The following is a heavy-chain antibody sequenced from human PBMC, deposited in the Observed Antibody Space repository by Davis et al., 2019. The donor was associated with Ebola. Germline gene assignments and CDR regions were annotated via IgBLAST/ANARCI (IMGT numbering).Heavy chain of an antibody. CDR3: ARVSDIADY. Sequence: PSETLSLTCAVYGGSFSGYYWSWIRQPPGKGLEWIGEINHSGSTNYNPSLKSRVTISVDTSKNQFSLKLSSVTAADTAVYYCARVSDIADYWGQGTLVTVSS. V-gene: IGHV4-34*01. D-gene: IGHD5-12*01. J-gene: IGHJ4*02. CDR2: INHSGST. CDR1: GGSFSGYY.